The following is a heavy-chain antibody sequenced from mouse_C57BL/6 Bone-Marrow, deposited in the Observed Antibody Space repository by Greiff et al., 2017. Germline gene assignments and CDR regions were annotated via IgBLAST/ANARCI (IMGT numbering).Heavy chain of an antibody. CDR3: ARAEYYGSSYWFAY. Sequence: QVQLKESGAELARPGASVKLSCKASGYTFTSYGIRWVKQRPGQGLEWIGEIYPRSGNTYYNEKFKGKATLTADKSSSTAYMELRSLTSEDSAVYVGARAEYYGSSYWFAYWYRGTLTTVTA. D-gene: IGHD1-1*01. CDR1: GYTFTSYG. V-gene: IGHV1-81*01. CDR2: IYPRSGNT. J-gene: IGHJ3*01.